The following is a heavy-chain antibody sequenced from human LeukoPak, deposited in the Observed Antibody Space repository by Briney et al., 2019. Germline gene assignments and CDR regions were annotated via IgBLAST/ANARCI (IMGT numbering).Heavy chain of an antibody. J-gene: IGHJ4*02. V-gene: IGHV4-39*01. CDR2: IYYSGRT. Sequence: SETLSLTCTVSGGSISSSSYYWGWIRPPPGKGLAWVGSIYYSGRTYYNPSLKSRVTISVGTPKNQFSLKLSSVTAADTAVYYCARWIVSGFDYWGQGTLVTVSS. CDR1: GGSISSSSYY. D-gene: IGHD3-16*02. CDR3: ARWIVSGFDY.